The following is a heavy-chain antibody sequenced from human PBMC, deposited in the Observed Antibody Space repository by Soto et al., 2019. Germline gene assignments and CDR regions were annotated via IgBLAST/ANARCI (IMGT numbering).Heavy chain of an antibody. CDR2: ISAYNGNT. Sequence: QVQLVQSGAEVKKPGASVKVSCKASGYTFASYAISWMRQAPGQGLEWMGWISAYNGNTNYAQKLQGRVTMTTDTSTSKGYKELRRLKSDETAVYYCASDPPQPDYWGQGTLVTVSS. J-gene: IGHJ4*02. V-gene: IGHV1-18*01. CDR3: ASDPPQPDY. CDR1: GYTFASYA.